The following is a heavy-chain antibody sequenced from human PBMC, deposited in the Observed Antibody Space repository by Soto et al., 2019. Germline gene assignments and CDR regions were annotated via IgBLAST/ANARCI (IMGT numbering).Heavy chain of an antibody. V-gene: IGHV3-23*01. CDR2: ISGSGHNT. CDR3: GGGPDYRNNYYYGMDV. Sequence: GGSLRLSCTASGFIFDSYAMSWVRQAPGKGLECISTISGSGHNTYYADSVKGRFTISRDSSKDTVYLQMNNLRADDTAVYFCGGGPDYRNNYYYGMDVWGQGTKVTVS. J-gene: IGHJ6*02. D-gene: IGHD3-10*01. CDR1: GFIFDSYA.